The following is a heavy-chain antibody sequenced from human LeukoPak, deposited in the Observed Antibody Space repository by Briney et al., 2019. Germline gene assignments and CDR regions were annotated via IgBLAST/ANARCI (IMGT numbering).Heavy chain of an antibody. CDR1: GFTVSSNY. J-gene: IGHJ4*02. V-gene: IGHV3-53*01. D-gene: IGHD3-10*01. CDR2: IYRDGNT. CDR3: AREVAGPFDY. Sequence: GGSLRLSCAASGFTVSSNYLSWVRQVPGKGLEWVSVIYRDGNTYYADSVKGRFTISRDNSKNMLYLRMNSLRADDTAVYYCAREVAGPFDYWGQGTLVTVSS.